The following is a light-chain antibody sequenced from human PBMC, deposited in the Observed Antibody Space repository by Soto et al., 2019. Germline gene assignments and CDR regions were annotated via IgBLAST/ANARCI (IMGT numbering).Light chain of an antibody. CDR3: QQYGSSPT. Sequence: EIVLTQSPATLSLSPGERATLSCRASQSVSSYLAWYQQKLGQAPRLLIYGASSRATGIPDRFSGSGSGTDFTLTISRLEPEDFAVYYCQQYGSSPTFGGGTKVDIK. J-gene: IGKJ4*01. CDR1: QSVSSY. V-gene: IGKV3-20*01. CDR2: GAS.